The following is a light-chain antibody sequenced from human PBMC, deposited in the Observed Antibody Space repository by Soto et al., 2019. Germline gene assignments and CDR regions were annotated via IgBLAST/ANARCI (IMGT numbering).Light chain of an antibody. CDR3: QQYGRSKRWT. Sequence: EVVFTQFPGTLSLSPGERATLSCRASQTITGTYLAWYQQKPGQAPRLLIHGASTRATGIPDRFSGGGTGTDFNLNISRVXPEDFAMYYCQQYGRSKRWTFGQGTKVDIK. V-gene: IGKV3-20*01. J-gene: IGKJ1*01. CDR1: QTITGTY. CDR2: GAS.